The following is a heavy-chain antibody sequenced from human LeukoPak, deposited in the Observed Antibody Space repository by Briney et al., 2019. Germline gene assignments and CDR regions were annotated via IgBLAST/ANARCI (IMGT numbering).Heavy chain of an antibody. CDR2: IYTSGST. J-gene: IGHJ4*02. CDR1: GGSISSYY. D-gene: IGHD6-19*01. V-gene: IGHV4-4*07. Sequence: SETLSLTCTVSGGSISSYYWSWIRQPAGKGLEWIGRIYTSGSTNYNPSLKSRVTMSVDTSKNQFSLKLSSVTAADTAVYYCARGGKQWRGGNYFDSWGQGTLVAVSS. CDR3: ARGGKQWRGGNYFDS.